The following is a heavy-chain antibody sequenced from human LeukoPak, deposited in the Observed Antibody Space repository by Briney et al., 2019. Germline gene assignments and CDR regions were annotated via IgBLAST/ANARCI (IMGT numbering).Heavy chain of an antibody. D-gene: IGHD6-6*01. V-gene: IGHV4-34*01. J-gene: IGHJ6*03. CDR1: GGSFSGYY. CDR2: INHSGST. Sequence: SETLSLTCAVYGGSFSGYYWSWIRQPPGKGLEWIGEINHSGSTNYNPSLKSRVTISVDTSKNQFSLKLSSVTAADTAVYYCAREKGAARYYYYYMDVWGKGTTVTVSS. CDR3: AREKGAARYYYYYMDV.